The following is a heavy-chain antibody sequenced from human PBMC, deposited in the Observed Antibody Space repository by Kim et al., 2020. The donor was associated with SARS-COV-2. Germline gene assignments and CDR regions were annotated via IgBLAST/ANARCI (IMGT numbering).Heavy chain of an antibody. D-gene: IGHD3-22*01. Sequence: SETLSLTCAVYGGSFSGYYWSWIRQPPGKGLEWIGEINHSGSTNYNPSLKSRVTISVDTSKNQFSLKLSSVTAADTAVYYCARGGGYYYDSSGYYYIRYYGMDVWGQGTTVTVAS. J-gene: IGHJ6*02. CDR2: INHSGST. CDR1: GGSFSGYY. V-gene: IGHV4-34*01. CDR3: ARGGGYYYDSSGYYYIRYYGMDV.